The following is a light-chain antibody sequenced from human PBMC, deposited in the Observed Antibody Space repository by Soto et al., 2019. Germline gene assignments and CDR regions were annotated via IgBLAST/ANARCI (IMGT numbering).Light chain of an antibody. Sequence: EIVLTQSPGTLSLSPGERATLSCRASQSVSSSYLAWYQQTPGQAPRLLIYAATSRATGIADRFSGSGSGTDFTITISRLEHEDFVVYYWQQYGRSPFTFGPGTKVDIK. CDR2: AAT. J-gene: IGKJ3*01. CDR1: QSVSSSY. CDR3: QQYGRSPFT. V-gene: IGKV3-20*01.